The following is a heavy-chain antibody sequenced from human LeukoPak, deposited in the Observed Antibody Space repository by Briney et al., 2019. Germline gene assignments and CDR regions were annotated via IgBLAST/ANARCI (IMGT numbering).Heavy chain of an antibody. V-gene: IGHV1-69*13. Sequence: SVKVSCKASGGTFSTYSISWVRQAPGQGLEWMGGIIPLFGTADYAQMFQDRVTITADESTTTAYMELTSLRSEDTAVYYCARAGYSGNFRGGQYYYMDVWGTGTTVTVSS. CDR2: IIPLFGTA. CDR3: ARAGYSGNFRGGQYYYMDV. CDR1: GGTFSTYS. D-gene: IGHD1-26*01. J-gene: IGHJ6*03.